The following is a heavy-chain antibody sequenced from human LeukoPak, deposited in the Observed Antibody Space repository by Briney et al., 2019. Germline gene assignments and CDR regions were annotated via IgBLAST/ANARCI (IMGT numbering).Heavy chain of an antibody. V-gene: IGHV3-23*01. Sequence: PGGSLRLSCAASGFTFSSYAMSWVRLAPGKGLEWVSAITGGGSSTSYADSVKGRFTISRDKSKNTMYLQMNSLRAEDTAVYYCAKGGAAAGWGSYFDYWGQGTLVTVSA. J-gene: IGHJ4*02. CDR1: GFTFSSYA. CDR3: AKGGAAAGWGSYFDY. D-gene: IGHD6-13*01. CDR2: ITGGGSST.